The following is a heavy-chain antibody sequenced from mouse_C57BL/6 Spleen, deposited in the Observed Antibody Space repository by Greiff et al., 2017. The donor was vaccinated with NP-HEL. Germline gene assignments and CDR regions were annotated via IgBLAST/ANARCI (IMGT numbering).Heavy chain of an antibody. Sequence: EVQRVESGGGLVKPGGSLKLSCAASGFTFSDYGMHWVRQAPEKGLEWVAYISSGSSTIYYADTVKGRFTISRDNAKNTLFLQMTSLRSEDTAMYYCARPNSYYYGSSPYAMDYWGQGTSVTVSS. J-gene: IGHJ4*01. D-gene: IGHD1-1*01. CDR3: ARPNSYYYGSSPYAMDY. CDR1: GFTFSDYG. V-gene: IGHV5-17*01. CDR2: ISSGSSTI.